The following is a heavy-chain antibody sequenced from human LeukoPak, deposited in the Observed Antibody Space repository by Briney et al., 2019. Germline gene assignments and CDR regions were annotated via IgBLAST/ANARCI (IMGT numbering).Heavy chain of an antibody. J-gene: IGHJ5*02. CDR1: GGSISSYY. Sequence: SETLSLTCTVSGGSISSYYWSWIRQPPGKGLEWIGYIYYSGSTNYNPSLKSRVTISVNTSKNQFSLKLSSVTAADTAVYYCARYGYYDSSVSFDPWGQGTLVTVSS. CDR2: IYYSGST. D-gene: IGHD3-22*01. V-gene: IGHV4-59*08. CDR3: ARYGYYDSSVSFDP.